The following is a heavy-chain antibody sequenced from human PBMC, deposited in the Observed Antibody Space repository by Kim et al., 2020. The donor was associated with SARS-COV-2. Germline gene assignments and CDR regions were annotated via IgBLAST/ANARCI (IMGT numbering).Heavy chain of an antibody. D-gene: IGHD6-13*01. Sequence: GGSLRLSCAASGFTFDDYAMHWVRQAPGKGLEWVSGISWNSGSIGYADSVKGRFTISRDNAKNSLYLQMNSLRAEDTALYYCAKGGIAGFDREGLEDYWGQGTLVTVSS. CDR3: AKGGIAGFDREGLEDY. CDR2: ISWNSGSI. J-gene: IGHJ4*02. V-gene: IGHV3-9*01. CDR1: GFTFDDYA.